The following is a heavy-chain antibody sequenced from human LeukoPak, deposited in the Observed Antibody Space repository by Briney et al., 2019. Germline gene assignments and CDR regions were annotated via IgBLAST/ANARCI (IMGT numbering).Heavy chain of an antibody. D-gene: IGHD3-22*01. CDR1: GGSISSYY. CDR3: ARERDLYYYDSSGYTRAGAFDI. V-gene: IGHV4-59*01. J-gene: IGHJ3*02. Sequence: SETLSLTCTVSGGSISSYYWSWIRQPPGKGLEWIGYIYYSGSTNYNPSLKSRVTISVDTSKNQFSLKLSSVTAADTAVYYCARERDLYYYDSSGYTRAGAFDIWGQGTMVTVSS. CDR2: IYYSGST.